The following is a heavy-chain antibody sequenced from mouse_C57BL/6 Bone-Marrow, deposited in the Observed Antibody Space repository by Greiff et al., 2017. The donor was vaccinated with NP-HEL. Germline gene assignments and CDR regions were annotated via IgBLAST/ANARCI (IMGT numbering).Heavy chain of an antibody. V-gene: IGHV3-6*01. Sequence: ESGPGLVKPSQSLSLTCSVTGYSITSGYYWNWIRQFPGNKLEWMGYISYDGSNNYNPSLKNRISITRDTSKNQFFLKLKSVTTEDTATDYCARGGSSYWYFDVWGTGTTVTVSS. CDR3: ARGGSSYWYFDV. J-gene: IGHJ1*03. CDR2: ISYDGSN. D-gene: IGHD1-1*01. CDR1: GYSITSGYY.